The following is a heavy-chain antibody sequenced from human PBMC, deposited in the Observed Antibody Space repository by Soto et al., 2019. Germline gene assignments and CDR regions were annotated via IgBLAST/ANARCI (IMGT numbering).Heavy chain of an antibody. CDR1: GFTFSRYG. CDR2: IWYDGSNK. D-gene: IGHD2-2*01. CDR3: ARGEGYCISTSCYELDY. V-gene: IGHV3-33*01. J-gene: IGHJ4*02. Sequence: GGSLRLSCAASGFTFSRYGMHWVRQAPGKGLEWVAVIWYDGSNKYYADSVKGRFTISRDNSKNTLYLQMNSLRAEDTAVYYCARGEGYCISTSCYELDYWGQGTLVTVSS.